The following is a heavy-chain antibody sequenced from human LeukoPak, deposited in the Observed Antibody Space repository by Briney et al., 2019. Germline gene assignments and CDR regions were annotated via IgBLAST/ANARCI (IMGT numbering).Heavy chain of an antibody. D-gene: IGHD3-10*01. CDR1: GFTFDDYA. Sequence: GGSLRLSCAASGFTFDDYAMHWVRQAPGKGLEWVSGISWNSGSIGYADSVKGRFTISRDNAKNSLYLQMNSLRAEDTALYYCAKGGGYYGSGSYYNCFDYWGQGTLVTVSS. J-gene: IGHJ4*02. CDR3: AKGGGYYGSGSYYNCFDY. CDR2: ISWNSGSI. V-gene: IGHV3-9*01.